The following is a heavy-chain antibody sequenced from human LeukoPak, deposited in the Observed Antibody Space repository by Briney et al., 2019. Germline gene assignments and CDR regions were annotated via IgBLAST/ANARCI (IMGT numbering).Heavy chain of an antibody. CDR3: ARDPAPIAAAGTFWFDP. Sequence: ASVKVSCKASGYTFTGYYMHWVRQAPGQGLEWMGWINPNSGGTNYAHKFQGRVTMTRDTSISTAYMELSRLRADDTAVYYCARDPAPIAAAGTFWFDPWGQGTLVTVSS. V-gene: IGHV1-2*02. D-gene: IGHD6-13*01. CDR2: INPNSGGT. J-gene: IGHJ5*02. CDR1: GYTFTGYY.